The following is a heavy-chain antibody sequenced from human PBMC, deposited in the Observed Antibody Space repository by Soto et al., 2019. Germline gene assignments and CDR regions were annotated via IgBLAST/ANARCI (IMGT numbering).Heavy chain of an antibody. V-gene: IGHV1-46*01. Sequence: ASVKVSCKASGDSFTTYYMHWVRQAPGQGLEWMGIINPSGGRTTYAQKFQGRVTMTRDTSTSTFHMELSSLTSEDTAVYYCAGLYHYDSSGYYDYWGQGTLVTVSS. CDR1: GDSFTTYY. J-gene: IGHJ4*02. CDR2: INPSGGRT. D-gene: IGHD3-22*01. CDR3: AGLYHYDSSGYYDY.